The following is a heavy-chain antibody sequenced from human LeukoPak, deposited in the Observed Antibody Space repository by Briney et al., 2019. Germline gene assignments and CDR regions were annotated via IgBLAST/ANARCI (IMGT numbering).Heavy chain of an antibody. CDR3: AREAKVVAAYDAFDT. V-gene: IGHV1-2*02. D-gene: IGHD2-15*01. CDR1: GYTFTDFY. J-gene: IGHJ3*02. CDR2: INPNSGGT. Sequence: ASVKVSCKASGYTFTDFYMLWVRQAPGQGLEWMGWINPNSGGTNYAQKFQGRVTMTRDTSISTAYMELSRPRSDDTAVYYCAREAKVVAAYDAFDTWGQGTMVTVSS.